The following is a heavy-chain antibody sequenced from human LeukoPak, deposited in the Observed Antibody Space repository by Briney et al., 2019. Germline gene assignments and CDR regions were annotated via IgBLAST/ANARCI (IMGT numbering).Heavy chain of an antibody. CDR1: RFTFNSYW. D-gene: IGHD3-3*01. CDR3: TRGDPDF. Sequence: GGSLRLSCAASRFTFNSYWMHWVRQAPGKGLEWVASIKQDGSAKYYVDSVKGRFTISKDSAKNSLYLQMNSLRVDDTAVYYCTRGDPDFWGQGTLVTVSS. CDR2: IKQDGSAK. J-gene: IGHJ4*02. V-gene: IGHV3-7*01.